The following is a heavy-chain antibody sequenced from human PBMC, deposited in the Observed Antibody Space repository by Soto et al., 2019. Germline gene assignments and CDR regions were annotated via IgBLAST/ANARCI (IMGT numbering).Heavy chain of an antibody. CDR1: GGSFSGYY. J-gene: IGHJ6*03. Sequence: ASETLSLTCAVYGGSFSGYYWSWIRQPPGKGLEWIGEINHSGSTNYNPSLKSRVTISVDTSKNQFSLKLSSVTAADTAVYYCARKKRMTTVSYYYYYKDVWGKGTTVTVS. V-gene: IGHV4-34*01. CDR2: INHSGST. D-gene: IGHD4-17*01. CDR3: ARKKRMTTVSYYYYYKDV.